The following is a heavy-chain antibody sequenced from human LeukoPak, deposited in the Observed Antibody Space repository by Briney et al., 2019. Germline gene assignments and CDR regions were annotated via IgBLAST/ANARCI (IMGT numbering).Heavy chain of an antibody. CDR2: ITRSSGYV. CDR1: GFTFSSYS. J-gene: IGHJ4*02. Sequence: PGGSLRLSCAAFGFTFSSYSMNWVRQAPGKGLEWVSSITRSSGYVYYADSVKGRYTISRDNAKNALYLQMNSLRAGDTAVYYCARDLHSSPQEIIDFWGQGTLVTVSS. CDR3: ARDLHSSPQEIIDF. V-gene: IGHV3-21*01. D-gene: IGHD6-13*01.